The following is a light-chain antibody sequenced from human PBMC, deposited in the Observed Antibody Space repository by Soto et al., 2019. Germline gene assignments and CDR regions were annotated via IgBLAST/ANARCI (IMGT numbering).Light chain of an antibody. V-gene: IGLV2-23*01. CDR2: EGS. Sequence: QSVLPQPASVSGSPGQSITISCTGTSSDVGRYNIVSWYQQHPGKAPKLMIYEGSKRPSGVSNRFSGSKSGNTASLTISGLQAEDEADYYCCSYAGSSTYVLGTGTKVNV. CDR1: SSDVGRYNI. CDR3: CSYAGSSTYV. J-gene: IGLJ1*01.